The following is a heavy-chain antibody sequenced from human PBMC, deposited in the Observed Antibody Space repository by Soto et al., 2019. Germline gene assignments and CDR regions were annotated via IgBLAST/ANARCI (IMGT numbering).Heavy chain of an antibody. CDR2: ISAYNGNT. CDR3: ARRPCDPQGYYYGMDV. J-gene: IGHJ6*02. CDR1: GYTFTSYG. V-gene: IGHV1-18*01. Sequence: QVQLVQSGAEVKKPGASVKVSCKASGYTFTSYGISWVRQAPGQGLEWMGWISAYNGNTNYAQKLQGRVPMTTDTSKRTAYMELRSLRSDDTAVYYCARRPCDPQGYYYGMDVWGQGTTVTVSS.